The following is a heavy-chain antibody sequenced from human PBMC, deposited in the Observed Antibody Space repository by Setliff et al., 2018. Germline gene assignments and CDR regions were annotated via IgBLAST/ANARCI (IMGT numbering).Heavy chain of an antibody. V-gene: IGHV4-61*09. D-gene: IGHD6-19*01. CDR1: GVSVNSGYDN. CDR2: INRRGST. J-gene: IGHJ6*03. Sequence: SETLSLTCTVSGVSVNSGYDNWKWLRKPAGEGLEWIGHINRRGSTNVSPSLKSRVTISLDTSKNQFSLNLTSVTAADTAVYYCARASSGWYSAYYYYRDVWGKGTTVTVSS. CDR3: ARASSGWYSAYYYYRDV.